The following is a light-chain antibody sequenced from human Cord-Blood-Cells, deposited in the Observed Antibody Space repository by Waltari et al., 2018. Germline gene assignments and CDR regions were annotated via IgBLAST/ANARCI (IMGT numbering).Light chain of an antibody. CDR2: DVS. V-gene: IGLV2-14*01. J-gene: IGLJ3*02. CDR3: SSYTSSSTLRV. CDR1: SSDVGGYNY. Sequence: QSALTQPASVSGSPGQSITISCTGTSSDVGGYNYVSWYQQHPGKAPKLMIYDVSKRTSGVSNRFSGSKAGNTASLTISGLQAEDEADYYCSSYTSSSTLRVFGGGTKLTVL.